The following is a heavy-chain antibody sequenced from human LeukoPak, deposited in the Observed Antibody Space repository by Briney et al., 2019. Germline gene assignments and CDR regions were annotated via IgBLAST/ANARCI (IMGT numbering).Heavy chain of an antibody. D-gene: IGHD6-13*01. CDR1: GGTFSSYA. Sequence: SVKLSCKASGGTFSSYAISWVRQAPGQGLEWMGRIIPIFGTANYAQKFQRRVTITTDESTSTAYMELSSLRSEDTAAYYCARNGGIAHRNWFDPWGQGTLVTVSS. V-gene: IGHV1-69*05. CDR2: IIPIFGTA. CDR3: ARNGGIAHRNWFDP. J-gene: IGHJ5*02.